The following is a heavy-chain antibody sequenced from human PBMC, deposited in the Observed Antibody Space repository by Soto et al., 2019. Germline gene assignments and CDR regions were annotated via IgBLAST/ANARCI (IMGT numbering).Heavy chain of an antibody. CDR3: AHRGYMGDVWELDP. Sequence: SCPTLVNPTQTLTLTCTFSGFSLSTSGVGVGWIRQPPGKALEWLALIYWNDDKRYSPSLKSRLTITKDTSKNQVVLTMTNMDPVDTATYYCAHRGYMGDVWELDPWGQGTLVTVYS. D-gene: IGHD3-16*01. CDR1: GFSLSTSGVG. CDR2: IYWNDDK. J-gene: IGHJ5*02. V-gene: IGHV2-5*01.